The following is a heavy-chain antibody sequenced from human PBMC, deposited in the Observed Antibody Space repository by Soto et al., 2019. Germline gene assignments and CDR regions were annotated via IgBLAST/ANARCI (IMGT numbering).Heavy chain of an antibody. D-gene: IGHD5-18*01. Sequence: EPLSLTGSVSGGSTSSSSYYWGWIRQPPGKGLEWIGSIYYSGSTYYNPSLKSRVTISVDTSKNQFSLKLSSVTAADTAVYYCARTTETRDTARMGVWGKGTTVTVSS. V-gene: IGHV4-39*01. J-gene: IGHJ6*03. CDR3: ARTTETRDTARMGV. CDR2: IYYSGST. CDR1: GGSTSSSSYY.